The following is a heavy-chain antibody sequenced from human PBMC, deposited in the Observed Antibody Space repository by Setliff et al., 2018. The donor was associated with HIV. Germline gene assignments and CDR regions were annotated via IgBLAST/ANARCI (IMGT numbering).Heavy chain of an antibody. J-gene: IGHJ4*02. V-gene: IGHV1-69*13. D-gene: IGHD2-2*02. Sequence: SVKVSCKASGGTFSSYGFSWVRQAPGQGLEWMGGIVPIFDTTNYAQKFQGRVAITADESTSTAYMELSSLRSDDTAVYYCAGSVPRNTIQKLYVAEFEYWGQGTLVTVS. CDR1: GGTFSSYG. CDR3: AGSVPRNTIQKLYVAEFEY. CDR2: IVPIFDTT.